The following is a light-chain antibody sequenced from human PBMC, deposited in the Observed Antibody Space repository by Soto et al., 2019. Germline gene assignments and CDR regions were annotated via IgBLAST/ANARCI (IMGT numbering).Light chain of an antibody. CDR1: QSVITY. V-gene: IGKV3-11*02. Sequence: ETVLTQSPATLSLSPGERATLSCRASQSVITYLAWYQQKPGQAPRLLIFDASNRATGTPARFSGSGSGRDFTLTISRLEPEDFAVYYCQQRSTWPGTFGQGTKLEIK. CDR2: DAS. J-gene: IGKJ2*01. CDR3: QQRSTWPGT.